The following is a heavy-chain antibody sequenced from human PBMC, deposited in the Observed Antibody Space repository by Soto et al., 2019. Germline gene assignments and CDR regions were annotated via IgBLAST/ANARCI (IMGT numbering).Heavy chain of an antibody. Sequence: QVHLEQSGAEVKKPGSSVKVSCKVSGGTFSNSAISWVRQAPGQGREWMGGIMPMFRTPDYAQKFQGRVTITADESTSTAYMELSGLKSDDTAVYYCARDKDRLQLGGNYDYILDVWGQGTTVTVSS. D-gene: IGHD5-12*01. V-gene: IGHV1-69*12. J-gene: IGHJ6*02. CDR3: ARDKDRLQLGGNYDYILDV. CDR2: IMPMFRTP. CDR1: GGTFSNSA.